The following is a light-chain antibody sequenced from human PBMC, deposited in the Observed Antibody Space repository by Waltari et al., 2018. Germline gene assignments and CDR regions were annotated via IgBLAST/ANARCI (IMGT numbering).Light chain of an antibody. CDR2: DVT. CDR1: SSDVGAYNS. V-gene: IGLV2-14*01. J-gene: IGLJ3*02. Sequence: QSALTQPASVSGSPGPSIPISCAGTSSDVGAYNSLCWYQQHPGKAPKLMIYDVTKRPSGVSNRFSGSKSGNTASLTISGLQAEDEADYYCASHTSRTTWVFGGGTKVTVL. CDR3: ASHTSRTTWV.